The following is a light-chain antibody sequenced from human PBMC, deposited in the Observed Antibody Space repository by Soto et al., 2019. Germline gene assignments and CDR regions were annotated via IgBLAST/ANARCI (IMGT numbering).Light chain of an antibody. Sequence: EIVMTQSPSTLSVSPVERFTLSFIASQSVSSNLVWYQQRPVQAPRLRIYGASTRATGTPARFSGSGSGTEFTLTISSREPEDFAGYYCQERNRWPRGTFGAGTKVDIK. CDR1: QSVSSN. CDR2: GAS. V-gene: IGKV3-15*01. J-gene: IGKJ4*01. CDR3: QERNRWPRGT.